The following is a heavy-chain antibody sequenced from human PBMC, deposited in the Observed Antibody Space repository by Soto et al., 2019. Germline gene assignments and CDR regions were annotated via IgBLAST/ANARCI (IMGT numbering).Heavy chain of an antibody. CDR2: IYHRGST. CDR3: ARNTKDFWSGYYDY. V-gene: IGHV4-4*02. CDR1: GGSISSSNW. D-gene: IGHD3-3*01. J-gene: IGHJ4*02. Sequence: QVQLQESGPGLVKPSGTLSLTCAVSGGSISSSNWWSWVRQPPGKGPEWIGEIYHRGSTKYNPSLKSRVTISVDKSKNQFSLKLNSVTAADTAVYYCARNTKDFWSGYYDYWGQGTLVTVSS.